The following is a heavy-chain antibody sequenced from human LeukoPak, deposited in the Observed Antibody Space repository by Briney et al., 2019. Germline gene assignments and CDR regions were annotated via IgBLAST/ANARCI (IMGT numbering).Heavy chain of an antibody. J-gene: IGHJ4*02. V-gene: IGHV1-3*03. CDR2: INAGNGNT. CDR3: ARGPPPYYYDSRRAFLDY. D-gene: IGHD3-22*01. CDR1: GYTFTSYA. Sequence: ASVKVSCKASGYTFTSYAMHWVRRAPGQRLEWMGWINAGNGNTKYSQEFQGRVTITRDTSASTAYMELSSLRSEDMAVYYCARGPPPYYYDSRRAFLDYWGQGTLVTVSS.